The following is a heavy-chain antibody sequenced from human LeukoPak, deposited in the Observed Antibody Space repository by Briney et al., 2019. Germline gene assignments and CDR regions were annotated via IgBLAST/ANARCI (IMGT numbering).Heavy chain of an antibody. CDR3: ARGARGTVTTERPNWFDP. D-gene: IGHD4-17*01. Sequence: EASVKVSCKVSGYTLTELSMHWVRQAPGKGLEWMGGFDPEDGETIYAQKFQGRVTMTEDTSTDTAYMGLSSLRSEDTAVYYCARGARGTVTTERPNWFDPWGQGTLVTVSS. V-gene: IGHV1-24*01. CDR2: FDPEDGET. J-gene: IGHJ5*02. CDR1: GYTLTELS.